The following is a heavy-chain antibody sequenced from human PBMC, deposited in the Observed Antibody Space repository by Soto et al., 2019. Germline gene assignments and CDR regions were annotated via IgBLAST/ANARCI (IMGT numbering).Heavy chain of an antibody. V-gene: IGHV3-30*03. CDR1: GFIFSSYG. Sequence: GGSLRLSCAASGFIFSSYGINWVRQAPGKGLEWVAVISFDGKIKYYADSVKGRFTISRDNSKNTLYLQINSLRAEDTAVYYCATIAAPPGFDIWGQGTMVTVSS. CDR2: ISFDGKIK. J-gene: IGHJ3*02. D-gene: IGHD2-15*01. CDR3: ATIAAPPGFDI.